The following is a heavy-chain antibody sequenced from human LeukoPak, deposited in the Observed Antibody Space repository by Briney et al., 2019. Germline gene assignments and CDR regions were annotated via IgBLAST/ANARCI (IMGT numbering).Heavy chain of an antibody. J-gene: IGHJ4*02. D-gene: IGHD6-13*01. V-gene: IGHV3-48*03. CDR1: GFTFSSYE. CDR2: ISSSGSTI. CDR3: ATHTAYSSSLYY. Sequence: GGSLRLSCAASGFTFSSYEMNWVRQAPGKGLEWVSYISSSGSTIYYADSVKGRFTISRDNAKNTLYLQMNGLRAEDSAVYYCATHTAYSSSLYYWGQGALVTVSS.